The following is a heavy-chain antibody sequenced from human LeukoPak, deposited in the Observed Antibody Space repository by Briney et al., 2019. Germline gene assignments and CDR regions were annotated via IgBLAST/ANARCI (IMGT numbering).Heavy chain of an antibody. J-gene: IGHJ4*02. CDR2: IRGAGET. D-gene: IGHD1-1*01. Sequence: GGSLRLSCAASGFSFSNYAMSWVRQAPARGPEWVSSIRGAGETFYADSVKGRFTLSRDDSRNTVYLQLNNLRVGDTAIYYCAKANWVSNADAVWWGQGTQVTVSS. CDR1: GFSFSNYA. V-gene: IGHV3-23*01. CDR3: AKANWVSNADAVW.